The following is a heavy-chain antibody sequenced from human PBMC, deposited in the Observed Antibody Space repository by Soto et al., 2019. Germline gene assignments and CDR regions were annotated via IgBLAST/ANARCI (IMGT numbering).Heavy chain of an antibody. J-gene: IGHJ4*02. CDR3: AGGKTRLVTKLDY. D-gene: IGHD6-19*01. V-gene: IGHV3-21*01. CDR1: GFTFSSYS. Sequence: GGSLRLSCAASGFTFSSYSMNWVRQAPGKGLEWVSSISSSSSYIYYADSVKGRFTISRDNAKNSLYLQMNSLRAEDTAVYYCAGGKTRLVTKLDYCGQGTLVTVSS. CDR2: ISSSSSYI.